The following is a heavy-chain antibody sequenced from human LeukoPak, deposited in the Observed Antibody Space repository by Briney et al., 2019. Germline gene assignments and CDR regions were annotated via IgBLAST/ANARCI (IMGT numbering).Heavy chain of an antibody. CDR3: ARAGVGVTILDY. Sequence: GGSLRLSCAASGFTFRGSRMTWLRQTPGKAPEVVGNINSERNEQFYMHPVKGRFSITRDKAANSMYLQMNSLGVEGTALYYCARAGVGVTILDYWGQETLVTVSS. J-gene: IGHJ4*02. CDR2: INSERNEQ. D-gene: IGHD3-10*01. V-gene: IGHV3-7*01. CDR1: GFTFRGSR.